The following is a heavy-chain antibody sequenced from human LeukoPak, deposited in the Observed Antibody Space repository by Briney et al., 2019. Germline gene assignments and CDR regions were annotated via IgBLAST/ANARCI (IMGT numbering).Heavy chain of an antibody. CDR3: ARGRYGGKVFDY. CDR2: ISSSSSYI. D-gene: IGHD4-23*01. Sequence: GGSLRLSCAASGFTFSSYSMNWVRQAPGKGLEWVSSISSSSSYIYYADSVKGRFTISRDNAKNSLYLQMNSLRAEDTAVYYCARGRYGGKVFDYWGQGTLVTVSS. V-gene: IGHV3-21*01. CDR1: GFTFSSYS. J-gene: IGHJ4*02.